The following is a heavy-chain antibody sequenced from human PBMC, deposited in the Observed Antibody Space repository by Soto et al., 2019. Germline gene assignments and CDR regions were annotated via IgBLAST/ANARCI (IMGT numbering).Heavy chain of an antibody. CDR3: ARCSLSATVSVGDYYYYGMDV. D-gene: IGHD4-4*01. CDR2: INHSGST. CDR1: GGSFSGYY. J-gene: IGHJ6*02. V-gene: IGHV4-34*01. Sequence: QVQLQQWGAGLLKPSETLSLTCAVYGGSFSGYYWSWIRQPPGKGLEWIGEINHSGSTNYNPSLKSRVTKSVDTSKNQFSLKLSSVTAADTAVYYCARCSLSATVSVGDYYYYGMDVWGQGTTVTVSS.